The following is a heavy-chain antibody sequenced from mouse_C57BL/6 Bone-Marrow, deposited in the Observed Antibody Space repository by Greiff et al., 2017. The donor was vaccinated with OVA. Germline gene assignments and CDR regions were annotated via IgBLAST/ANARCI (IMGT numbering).Heavy chain of an antibody. Sequence: EVQLVESGAELVRPGASVKLSCTASGFNIKDDYMHWVKQRPEQGLEWIGWIDPENGDTEYASKFQGKATITADTSSKTAYLQLSSLTSEDTAVYYCTVWFFAYWGQGTLVTVSA. CDR3: TVWFFAY. V-gene: IGHV14-4*01. J-gene: IGHJ3*01. D-gene: IGHD2-10*02. CDR1: GFNIKDDY. CDR2: IDPENGDT.